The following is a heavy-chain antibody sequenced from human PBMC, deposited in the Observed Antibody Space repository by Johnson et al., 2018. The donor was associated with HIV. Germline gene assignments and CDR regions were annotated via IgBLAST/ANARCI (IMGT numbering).Heavy chain of an antibody. J-gene: IGHJ3*02. CDR2: INWNGGNT. V-gene: IGHV3-20*04. CDR3: VRVGKFCGGDCYSGVDAFDI. D-gene: IGHD2-21*02. Sequence: VQLVESGGGVVRPGGSLRLSCAASGFTFDYYDMTWVRQAPGKGLEWVCGINWNGGNTDYAASVKGRFTISRDNAKTSLYLQMNSLRAEDMALYFCVRVGKFCGGDCYSGVDAFDIWGQGTMVTVSS. CDR1: GFTFDYYD.